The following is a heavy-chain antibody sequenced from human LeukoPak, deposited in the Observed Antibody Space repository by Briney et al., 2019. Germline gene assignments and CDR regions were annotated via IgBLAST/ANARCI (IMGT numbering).Heavy chain of an antibody. CDR1: GFTFSSYW. CDR2: IKQDGSEK. J-gene: IGHJ4*02. CDR3: ARDTTSSGYSVGY. V-gene: IGHV3-7*01. D-gene: IGHD3-3*01. Sequence: GGSLRLSCAASGFTFSSYWMSWVRQAPGKGLEWVANIKQDGSEKYYVDSVKGRFTISRDNAKNSLYLQMNSLRAEDTAVYYCARDTTSSGYSVGYWGQGTLVTVSS.